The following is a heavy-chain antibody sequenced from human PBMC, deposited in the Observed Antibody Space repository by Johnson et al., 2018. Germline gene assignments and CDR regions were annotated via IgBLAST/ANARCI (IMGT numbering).Heavy chain of an antibody. D-gene: IGHD3-10*01. CDR3: ARTSRGAFDI. V-gene: IGHV3-66*02. Sequence: VQLQESGGGLVQPGGSLRLSCAASGFTVSGDYMNWVRQAPGKGLEWVSVIYSEGSPNYADSVKGRFTISRDISKNTLYLQMNSLRAADTAGYFCARTSRGAFDIWGQGTMVSVSS. J-gene: IGHJ3*02. CDR1: GFTVSGDY. CDR2: IYSEGSP.